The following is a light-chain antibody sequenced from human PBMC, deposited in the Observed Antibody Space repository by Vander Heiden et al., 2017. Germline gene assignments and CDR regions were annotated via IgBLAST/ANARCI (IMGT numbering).Light chain of an antibody. CDR2: DVS. J-gene: IGLJ2*01. CDR1: SSDVGNFDH. V-gene: IGLV2-14*03. CDR3: NSFATGSTLVI. Sequence: QSALTQPASVSGSPGPSITIPCTATSSDVGNFDHVSWYQQHPGKAPKLMIYDVSNRPSGVSHRFSGSKSDNTASLTISGLQAEDDADYYCNSFATGSTLVIFGGGTKLTVL.